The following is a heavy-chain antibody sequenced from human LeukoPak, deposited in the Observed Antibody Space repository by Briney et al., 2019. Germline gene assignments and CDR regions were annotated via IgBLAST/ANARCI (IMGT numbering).Heavy chain of an antibody. CDR1: GFTFSSYW. J-gene: IGHJ4*02. V-gene: IGHV3-23*01. CDR3: AKDKGTVTPLYFDY. Sequence: PGGSLRLSCAASGFTFSSYWMHWVRQAPGKGLVWVSAISGSGDNTYYADSVKGRFTISRDNSKNTLYLQMNSLRAEDTAVHYCAKDKGTVTPLYFDYWGQGTLVTVSS. CDR2: ISGSGDNT. D-gene: IGHD4-17*01.